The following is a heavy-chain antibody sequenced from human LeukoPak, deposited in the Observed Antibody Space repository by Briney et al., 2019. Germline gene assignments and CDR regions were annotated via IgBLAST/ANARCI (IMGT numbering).Heavy chain of an antibody. V-gene: IGHV3-48*03. CDR1: GFTFSSYE. CDR2: ISSSGSTI. D-gene: IGHD3-10*01. CDR3: ARGYYGSGSRHFDY. J-gene: IGHJ4*02. Sequence: GGSLRLSCAASGFTFSSYEMNWVRQAPGKGLEWVSYISSSGSTIYYADSVKGRSIISRDNAKNSLYLQMNSLRAEDTAVYYCARGYYGSGSRHFDYWGQGTLVTVSS.